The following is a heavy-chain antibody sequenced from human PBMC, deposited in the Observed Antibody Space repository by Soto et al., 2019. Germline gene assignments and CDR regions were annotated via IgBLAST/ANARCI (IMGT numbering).Heavy chain of an antibody. J-gene: IGHJ4*02. CDR1: GFTFNNYG. V-gene: IGHV3-33*06. CDR2: IWHEGGNK. D-gene: IGHD5-12*01. CDR3: AKTQQRWLQLKGPDY. Sequence: GGSLRLSCAASGFTFNNYGMPWVRQAPGKGLEGVALIWHEGGNKVYTESVKGRYNIHRDNSRNTLNLQMNSLRVEDTAVYYCAKTQQRWLQLKGPDYWGQGT.